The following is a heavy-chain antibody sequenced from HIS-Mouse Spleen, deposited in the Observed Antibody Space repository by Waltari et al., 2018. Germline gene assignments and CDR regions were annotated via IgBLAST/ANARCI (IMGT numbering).Heavy chain of an antibody. CDR1: GFNVSINY. Sequence: EVQLVETGGGLIQPGGSLRLSCAASGFNVSINYMSWVRQAPGKGLEWVSVSSIVGSTYYADSVKGRFTISRDNSKNTLYLQMNSLRAEDTAVYYCSSLDYWGQGTLVTVSS. CDR3: SSLDY. CDR2: SSIVGST. J-gene: IGHJ4*02. V-gene: IGHV3-53*02. D-gene: IGHD6-13*01.